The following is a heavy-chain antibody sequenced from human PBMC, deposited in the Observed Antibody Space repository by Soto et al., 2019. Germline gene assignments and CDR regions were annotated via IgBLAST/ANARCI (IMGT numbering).Heavy chain of an antibody. CDR2: IYYRGNA. J-gene: IGHJ4*02. V-gene: IGHV4-39*01. CDR1: DDSINSDKYY. Sequence: QLQLQESGPGLVKPSETLSLTCSVSDDSINSDKYYWGWIRQPPGKGLEWIGSIYYRGNAYYNPYLQTRVTIPLDKSKSQFSLKLKSVTAADSAVYFCARLEGLATISYYFDFWGPGALVTVSS. CDR3: ARLEGLATISYYFDF. D-gene: IGHD5-12*01.